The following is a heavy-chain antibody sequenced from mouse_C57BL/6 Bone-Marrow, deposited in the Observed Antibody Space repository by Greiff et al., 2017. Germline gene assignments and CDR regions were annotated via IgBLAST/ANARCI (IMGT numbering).Heavy chain of an antibody. CDR3: ARSHYYGSSYDAMDY. CDR1: GYTFTSYW. V-gene: IGHV1-55*01. Sequence: QVQLQQPGAELVKPGASVKMSCKASGYTFTSYWITWVKQRPGQGLEWIGDIYPGSGSTNYNEKFKSKATLTVDTSSSTAYMQLSSLTSEDSAVYYGARSHYYGSSYDAMDYWGQGTSVTVSS. CDR2: IYPGSGST. J-gene: IGHJ4*01. D-gene: IGHD1-1*01.